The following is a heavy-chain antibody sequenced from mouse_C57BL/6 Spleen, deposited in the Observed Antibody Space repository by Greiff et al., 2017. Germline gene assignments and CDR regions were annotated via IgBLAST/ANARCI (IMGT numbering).Heavy chain of an antibody. Sequence: VQLQQSGAELVKPGASVKISCKASGYTFTGYRMNWVKQSPGQGLEWIGVIDPNCGTTNYNEKFKGKATLTVDKSSSTAYMQLNSLTAEDSSVYYCAREADLEPFAYWGKGTLVTVSA. CDR2: IDPNCGTT. V-gene: IGHV1-39*01. J-gene: IGHJ3*01. CDR1: GYTFTGYR. CDR3: AREADLEPFAY. D-gene: IGHD6-1*01.